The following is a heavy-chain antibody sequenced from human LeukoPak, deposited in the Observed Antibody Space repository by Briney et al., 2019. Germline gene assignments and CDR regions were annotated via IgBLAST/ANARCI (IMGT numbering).Heavy chain of an antibody. Sequence: SETLSLTCNVSGGSIRNYYWSWIRQPPGKGLEWIEHSYNSGITSYDPSLKSRVTISVDTSKNRISLQLSSVTAADTAVYYCARHRSRLLWYGMDVWGQGTTVTVSS. CDR2: SYNSGIT. D-gene: IGHD3-10*01. J-gene: IGHJ6*02. V-gene: IGHV4-59*08. CDR3: ARHRSRLLWYGMDV. CDR1: GGSIRNYY.